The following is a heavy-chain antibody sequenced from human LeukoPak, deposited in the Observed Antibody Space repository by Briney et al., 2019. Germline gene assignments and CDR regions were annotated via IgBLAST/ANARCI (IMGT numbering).Heavy chain of an antibody. Sequence: GGSLRLSCAASGFTFNNYAMSWVRQAPGKGLEWVSTISGSDDNTYYADSVKGRFTISRDISKNTLYLQMNSLRADDTAVYYCANDRGFGAAAGRSFYFDYWGQGTLVTVSS. J-gene: IGHJ4*02. V-gene: IGHV3-23*01. CDR3: ANDRGFGAAAGRSFYFDY. D-gene: IGHD6-25*01. CDR2: ISGSDDNT. CDR1: GFTFNNYA.